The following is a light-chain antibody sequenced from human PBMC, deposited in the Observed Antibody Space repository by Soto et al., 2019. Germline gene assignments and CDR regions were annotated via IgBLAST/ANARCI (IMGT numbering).Light chain of an antibody. CDR3: QQTYSTPQT. V-gene: IGKV1-39*01. J-gene: IGKJ2*01. CDR1: QSISSY. CDR2: AAS. Sequence: DIQMTQSPSSLSASVGDRVTITCRASQSISSYLNWYQQKPGEAPKLLIYAASNLQSGVPSRFSGSGSGTDFTLTISSLQPEEFSTYYCQQTYSTPQTFGQGTKLEIK.